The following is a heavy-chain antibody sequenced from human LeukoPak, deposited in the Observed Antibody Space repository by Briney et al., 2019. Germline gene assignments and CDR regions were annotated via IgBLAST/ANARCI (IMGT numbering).Heavy chain of an antibody. D-gene: IGHD3-3*01. CDR1: GGSFSGYY. J-gene: IGHJ5*02. Sequence: PSETLSLTCAVYGGSFSGYYWSWIRQPPGKGLEWIGEINHSGSTNYNPSPKSRVTISVDTSKNQFSLKLSSVTAADTAVYYCARGRTYYDFWSGYSRRTDNWFDPWGQGTLVTVSS. V-gene: IGHV4-34*01. CDR3: ARGRTYYDFWSGYSRRTDNWFDP. CDR2: INHSGST.